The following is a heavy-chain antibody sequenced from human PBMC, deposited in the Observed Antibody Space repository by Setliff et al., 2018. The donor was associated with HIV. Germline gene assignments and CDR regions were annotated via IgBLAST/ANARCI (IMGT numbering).Heavy chain of an antibody. CDR2: INPNSGGT. CDR3: ARSLERQWLVPYYMGV. J-gene: IGHJ6*03. V-gene: IGHV1-2*06. CDR1: GYTFTDYY. Sequence: ASVKVSCKASGYTFTDYYMHWVRQAPGQGLEWMGRINPNSGGTNYAQKFQGRVTMTRDTSISTAYMELSSLRSEDTAVYYCARSLERQWLVPYYMGVWGKGTTVTVSS. D-gene: IGHD6-19*01.